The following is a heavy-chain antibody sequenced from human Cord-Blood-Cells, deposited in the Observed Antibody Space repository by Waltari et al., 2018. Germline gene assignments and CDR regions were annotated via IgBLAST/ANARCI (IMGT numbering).Heavy chain of an antibody. CDR3: AKDRKVTMVRGVINY. V-gene: IGHV3-23*01. Sequence: EVQLLESGGGSVQPGGSLRLSCAASGSPFSSYAMTWVRQSLGKGLEWVSAISGSGGSTYYADSVKGRFTISRDNSKNTLYLQMNSLRAEDTAVYYCAKDRKVTMVRGVINYWGQGTLVTVSS. J-gene: IGHJ4*02. CDR2: ISGSGGST. D-gene: IGHD3-10*01. CDR1: GSPFSSYA.